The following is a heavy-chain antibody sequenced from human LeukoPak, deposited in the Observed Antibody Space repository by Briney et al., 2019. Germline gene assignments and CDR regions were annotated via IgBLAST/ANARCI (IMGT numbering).Heavy chain of an antibody. CDR2: IKQDGSEK. CDR3: ARVWSYYDSSGSFPYYFDY. D-gene: IGHD3-22*01. Sequence: GGSLRLSCAASGFTFSSYWMSWVRQAPGKGLEWVANIKQDGSEKYYVDSVKGRFTISRDNAKNSLYLQMNSLRAEDTAVYYCARVWSYYDSSGSFPYYFDYWGQGTLVTVSS. V-gene: IGHV3-7*04. CDR1: GFTFSSYW. J-gene: IGHJ4*02.